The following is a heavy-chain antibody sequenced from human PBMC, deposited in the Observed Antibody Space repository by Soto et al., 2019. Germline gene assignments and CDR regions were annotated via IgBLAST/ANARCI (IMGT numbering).Heavy chain of an antibody. CDR1: GFTFSSYG. V-gene: IGHV3-30*18. J-gene: IGHJ4*02. D-gene: IGHD1-7*01. CDR3: AKDRGVTGTKMVFDY. CDR2: ISYDGSNK. Sequence: QVQLVESGGGVVQPGRSLRLSCAASGFTFSSYGMHWVRQAPGKGLEWVAVISYDGSNKYYADSVTGRFTISRDNSKNTLYLQMNSLRAEDTAVYYCAKDRGVTGTKMVFDYWGQGTLVTVSS.